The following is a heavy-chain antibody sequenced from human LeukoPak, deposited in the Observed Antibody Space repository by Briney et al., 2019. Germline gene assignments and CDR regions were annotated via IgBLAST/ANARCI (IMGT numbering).Heavy chain of an antibody. CDR3: ALSHYYYVSSGYPRWDWFDP. Sequence: GPSVKVSCKASGGTFSSYAISWVRQPPGQGLEWMGGIIPIFGTANYAQKFQGRVTITADESTSTAYMELSSLRSEDAAVYYCALSHYYYVSSGYPRWDWFDPRGQGTLVTVSS. CDR2: IIPIFGTA. D-gene: IGHD3-22*01. J-gene: IGHJ5*02. CDR1: GGTFSSYA. V-gene: IGHV1-69*13.